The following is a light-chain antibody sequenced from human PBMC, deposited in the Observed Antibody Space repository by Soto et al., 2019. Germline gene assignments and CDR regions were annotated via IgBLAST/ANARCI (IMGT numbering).Light chain of an antibody. CDR3: QQTFSTPIT. CDR2: AAS. V-gene: IGKV1-39*01. CDR1: QTVRTY. Sequence: DIQMTQSPSSLSASVGDRVTITCRASQTVRTYLNWYQQKPGKAPTLLVYAASTLGSAVPPRFTGAGSETDFTLTIIGLQPEDFATYYCQQTFSTPITFGQGTRLE. J-gene: IGKJ5*01.